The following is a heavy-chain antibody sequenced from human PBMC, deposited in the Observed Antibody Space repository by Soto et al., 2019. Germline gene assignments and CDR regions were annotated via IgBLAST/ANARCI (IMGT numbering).Heavy chain of an antibody. J-gene: IGHJ4*02. CDR3: ARGLKDILTGYCIDY. V-gene: IGHV4-34*01. Sequence: SETLSLTCAVYGGSFSGYYWSWIRQPPGKGLEWIGEINHSGSTNYNPSLKSRVTISVDTSKNQFSLKLSSVTAADTAVYYCARGLKDILTGYCIDYWGQGPLVTVSS. CDR2: INHSGST. D-gene: IGHD3-9*01. CDR1: GGSFSGYY.